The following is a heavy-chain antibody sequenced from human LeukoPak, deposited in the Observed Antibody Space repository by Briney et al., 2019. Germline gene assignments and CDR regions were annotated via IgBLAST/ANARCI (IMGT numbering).Heavy chain of an antibody. CDR1: GFTFDDYA. CDR2: ISWNSGSI. CDR3: AKDPGPYCSGGSCYFFDY. V-gene: IGHV3-9*01. Sequence: PGGSLRLSCAASGFTFDDYAMHWVRQAPGKGLEWVSGISWNSGSIGYADSVKGRFTISRDNAKNSLYLQMNSLRAEDTALYYCAKDPGPYCSGGSCYFFDYWGQGTLVTVSS. D-gene: IGHD2-15*01. J-gene: IGHJ4*02.